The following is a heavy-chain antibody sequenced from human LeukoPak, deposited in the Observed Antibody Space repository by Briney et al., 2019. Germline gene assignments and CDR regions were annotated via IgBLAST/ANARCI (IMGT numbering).Heavy chain of an antibody. D-gene: IGHD2-15*01. CDR3: AKGGYCSGGTCYIRGFDP. Sequence: GTSVKASCKASGGTVSNYAISSMRQSPGQRPEWTRGIIPSFGTANYAQKFEGRVNITADESTNIAYMELRSLRSEDAAVYYCAKGGYCSGGTCYIRGFDPWGQGTLVTVSS. J-gene: IGHJ5*02. CDR2: IIPSFGTA. V-gene: IGHV1-69*13. CDR1: GGTVSNYA.